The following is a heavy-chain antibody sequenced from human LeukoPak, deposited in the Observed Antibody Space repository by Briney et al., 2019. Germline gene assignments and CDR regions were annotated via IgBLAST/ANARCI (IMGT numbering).Heavy chain of an antibody. D-gene: IGHD6-19*01. CDR1: GGSISSSRNY. CDR2: IYHSGTT. J-gene: IGHJ4*02. CDR3: ATGGGIAVAHA. Sequence: SETLSLTCTVSGGSISSSRNYWGWIRQPPGKGLEWIASIYHSGTTYYNPSLKSRVTIFVHTSDNQFSLKLSSVTAADTAAYYCATGGGIAVAHAWGQGIVVTVPS. V-gene: IGHV4-39*01.